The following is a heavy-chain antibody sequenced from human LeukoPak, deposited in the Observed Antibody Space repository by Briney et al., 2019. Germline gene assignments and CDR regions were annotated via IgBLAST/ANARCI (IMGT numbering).Heavy chain of an antibody. J-gene: IGHJ4*02. CDR2: INYDGSEK. Sequence: GGSLRLSCTVSGFTFSGHWRNWVGQAPGKGVEGVATINYDGSEKAYVDFVEGGFTISRDNSKDSLFLQMDSLRAEDKAVYYCATRNIFEYWGQGTLVTVSS. CDR3: ATRNIFEY. CDR1: GFTFSGHW. V-gene: IGHV3-7*01.